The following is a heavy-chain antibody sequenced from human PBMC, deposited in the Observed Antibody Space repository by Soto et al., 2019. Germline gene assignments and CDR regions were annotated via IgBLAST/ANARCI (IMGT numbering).Heavy chain of an antibody. J-gene: IGHJ4*02. D-gene: IGHD4-17*01. CDR3: ARDQNDYGDYGSFDY. CDR1: GYTFTSYA. CDR2: INAGNGNT. Sequence: ASVKVSCKASGYTFTSYAMHWVRQAPGQRLEWMGWINAGNGNTKYSQKFQGRVTITRDTSASTAYMELSSLRSEDTAVYYCARDQNDYGDYGSFDYWGQGTLVTV. V-gene: IGHV1-3*01.